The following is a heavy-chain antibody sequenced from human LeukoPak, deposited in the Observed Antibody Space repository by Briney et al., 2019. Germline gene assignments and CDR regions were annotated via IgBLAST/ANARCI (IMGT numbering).Heavy chain of an antibody. CDR1: GYTFTTYY. Sequence: GASVKVSCKASGYTFTTYYVHWVRQAPGQGLEWMGIINPSGGSTTYAQKFRGRLTMTRDMSTSTVYMELSSLGSEDTAVYYCARDPYGDAYAGGLDFWGQGPLVTVSS. D-gene: IGHD3-16*01. CDR3: ARDPYGDAYAGGLDF. J-gene: IGHJ4*02. CDR2: INPSGGST. V-gene: IGHV1-46*01.